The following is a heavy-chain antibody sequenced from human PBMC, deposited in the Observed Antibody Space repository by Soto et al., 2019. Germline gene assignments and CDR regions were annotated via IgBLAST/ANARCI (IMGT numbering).Heavy chain of an antibody. J-gene: IGHJ4*02. V-gene: IGHV1-24*01. CDR3: ATGGRGFDY. D-gene: IGHD3-16*01. CDR1: GYTLTELS. CDR2: FDPEEGER. Sequence: QVQLVQSGAEVKKPGASVKVSCKVSGYTLTELSMHWVRQAPGKGLEWMGGFDPEEGERIYAQKFEGRVTMTEDASTDSAYMGLRSLCSEDTAVYYCATGGRGFDYWGQGTLVTVSS.